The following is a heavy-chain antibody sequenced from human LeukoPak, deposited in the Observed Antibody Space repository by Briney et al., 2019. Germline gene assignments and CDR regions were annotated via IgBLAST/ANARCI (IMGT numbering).Heavy chain of an antibody. Sequence: GGSLRLSCAASGFTFSSYWMSWVRQAPGKGLEWVANIKQDGSEKYYVDSVKGRFTISRDNAKNSLYLQMSSLRAEDTAVYYCARVYYGSGSLYQYYYYMDVWGKGTTVTISS. D-gene: IGHD3-10*01. J-gene: IGHJ6*03. CDR3: ARVYYGSGSLYQYYYYMDV. V-gene: IGHV3-7*01. CDR1: GFTFSSYW. CDR2: IKQDGSEK.